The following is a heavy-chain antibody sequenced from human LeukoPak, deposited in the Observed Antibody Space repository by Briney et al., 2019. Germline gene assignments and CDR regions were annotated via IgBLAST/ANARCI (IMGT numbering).Heavy chain of an antibody. CDR3: ARDGPRRYYFDY. CDR2: IYYSGST. V-gene: IGHV4-59*01. Sequence: SETLSLTCTVSGGSISSYYWNWIRQPPGKGLEWIGYIYYSGSTNYNPSLKSRVTISVDTSKNQFSLKLSSVTAADTAVYYCARDGPRRYYFDYWGQGTLVTVSS. D-gene: IGHD3-16*01. J-gene: IGHJ4*02. CDR1: GGSISSYY.